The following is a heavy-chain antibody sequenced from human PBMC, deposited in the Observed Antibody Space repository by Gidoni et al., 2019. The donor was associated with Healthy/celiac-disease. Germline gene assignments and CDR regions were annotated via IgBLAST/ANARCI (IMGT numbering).Heavy chain of an antibody. D-gene: IGHD3-10*01. Sequence: EVQLVESGGGLVQPGRSLRLSCAASGFTFDDYAMHWVRQAPGKGLEWVSGISWNSGSIGYADSVKGRFTISRDNAKNSLYLQMNSLRAEDTALYYCAKTGELLWLRGAFDIWGQGTMVTVSS. CDR3: AKTGELLWLRGAFDI. J-gene: IGHJ3*02. CDR1: GFTFDDYA. V-gene: IGHV3-9*01. CDR2: ISWNSGSI.